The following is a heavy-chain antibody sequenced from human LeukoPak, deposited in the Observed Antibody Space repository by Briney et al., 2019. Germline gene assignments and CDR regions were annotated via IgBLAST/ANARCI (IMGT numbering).Heavy chain of an antibody. CDR3: ARDRCGGDCYLNYGMDV. CDR2: IWYDGSNK. Sequence: GSLRLSCAASGFTFRSYGMHWVRQAPGKGLEWVAVIWYDGSNKYYADSVKGRFTISRDNSKNTLYLQMNSLRAEDTAVYYCARDRCGGDCYLNYGMDVWGQGTTVTVSS. V-gene: IGHV3-33*08. CDR1: GFTFRSYG. D-gene: IGHD2-21*02. J-gene: IGHJ6*02.